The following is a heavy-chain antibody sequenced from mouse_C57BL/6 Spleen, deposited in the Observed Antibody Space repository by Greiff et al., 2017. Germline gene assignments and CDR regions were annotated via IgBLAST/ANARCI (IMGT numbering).Heavy chain of an antibody. Sequence: VQLQQPGAELVRPGSSVKLSCKASGYTFTSYWMHWVKQRPIQGLEWIGNIDPSDSETHYNQKFKDKATLTVDKSSSTAYMQLSSLTSEDSAVYYCAVDSSGYAMDYWGQGTSVTVSS. V-gene: IGHV1-52*01. J-gene: IGHJ4*01. CDR2: IDPSDSET. CDR1: GYTFTSYW. CDR3: AVDSSGYAMDY. D-gene: IGHD3-2*02.